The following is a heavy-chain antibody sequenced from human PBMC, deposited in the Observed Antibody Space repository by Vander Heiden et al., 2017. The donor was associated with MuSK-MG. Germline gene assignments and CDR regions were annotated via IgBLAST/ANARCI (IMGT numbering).Heavy chain of an antibody. CDR2: IYGSGST. CDR1: GGSISSSTYY. CDR3: ARRSGSGSGSYHY. D-gene: IGHD1-26*01. J-gene: IGHJ4*02. V-gene: IGHV4-39*01. Sequence: LQLQESGPGLVKPSATLSLTCTVSGGSISSSTYYWGWIRQPPGKGLEWIASIYGSGSTYYNPSLKSRVTISVDTSKNQFSLKLSSVTATDTAVYYCARRSGSGSGSYHYWGQGTLVTVSS.